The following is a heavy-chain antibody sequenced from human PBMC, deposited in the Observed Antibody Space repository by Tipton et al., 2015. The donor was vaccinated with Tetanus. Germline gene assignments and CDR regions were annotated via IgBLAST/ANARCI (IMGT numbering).Heavy chain of an antibody. CDR2: IKSKTDGGTT. Sequence: SLRLSCATSGLFFKNAWMNWVRQAPGKGLEWVGRIKSKTDGGTTDYSARVKDRFSISRDDSKDTLFLQMKSIKTEDTAVDVCTCSGIGRVGYRFRYWGRGPRVLVSS. V-gene: IGHV3-15*07. CDR3: TCSGIGRVGYRFRY. CDR1: GLFFKNAW. J-gene: IGHJ4*02. D-gene: IGHD3-16*02.